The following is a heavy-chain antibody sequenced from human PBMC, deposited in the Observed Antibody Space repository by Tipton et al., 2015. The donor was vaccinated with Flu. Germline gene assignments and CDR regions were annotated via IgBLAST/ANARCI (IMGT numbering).Heavy chain of an antibody. J-gene: IGHJ4*02. Sequence: LRLSCTVSGGSISSYYWSWIRQPPGKGLEWIGYIYYSGSTNYNPSLKSRVTISVDTSKNQFSLKLSSVTAADTAVYYCARGRHSSWYHGFHYWGQGTLVTVSS. V-gene: IGHV4-59*01. CDR3: ARGRHSSWYHGFHY. D-gene: IGHD6-13*01. CDR1: GGSISSYY. CDR2: IYYSGST.